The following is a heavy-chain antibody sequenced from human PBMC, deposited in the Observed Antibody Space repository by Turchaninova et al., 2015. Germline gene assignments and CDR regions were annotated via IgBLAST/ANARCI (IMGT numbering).Heavy chain of an antibody. V-gene: IGHV4-34*01. CDR1: GVPCRVYN. CDR2: SKLSGRP. CDR3: ARGDYGNNFDL. Sequence: GVPCRVYNWRWYPEPTEKVLDGIGESKLSGRPNYNPHLKSRVTISGDTSKNQFSLKLSSVTAADTAGYYCARGDYGNNFDLWGRGTLVTVSS. D-gene: IGHD4-17*01. J-gene: IGHJ2*01.